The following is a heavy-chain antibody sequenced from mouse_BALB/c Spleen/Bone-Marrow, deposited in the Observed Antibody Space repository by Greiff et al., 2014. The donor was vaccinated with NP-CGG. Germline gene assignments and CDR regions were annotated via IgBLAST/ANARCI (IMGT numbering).Heavy chain of an antibody. CDR2: IYPGDGST. Sequence: QVQLQQSGPELVKPGASVKMSCKASGYTFISYYIHWVKQRPGQGLEWIGWIYPGDGSTKYNEKFKGKTTLTADKSSSTAYMLLSSLTSEDSAIYFCARGGGMDYWGQGTSVTVSS. J-gene: IGHJ4*01. V-gene: IGHV1S56*01. CDR1: GYTFISYY. CDR3: ARGGGMDY.